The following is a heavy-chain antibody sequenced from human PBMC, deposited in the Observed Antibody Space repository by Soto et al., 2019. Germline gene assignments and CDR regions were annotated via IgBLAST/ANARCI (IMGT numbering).Heavy chain of an antibody. D-gene: IGHD1-26*01. J-gene: IGHJ4*02. CDR3: ARDAAVGLFDY. Sequence: QVQLVQSGAEVKKPGASVKVSCKASGYTVTSYGISWVRQAPGQGLEWMGWISAYNGNTSYAQKLPGRVTMTTDTAASADYMELRSLRSDDTAVYYCARDAAVGLFDYWGQGTLVTVSS. V-gene: IGHV1-18*01. CDR2: ISAYNGNT. CDR1: GYTVTSYG.